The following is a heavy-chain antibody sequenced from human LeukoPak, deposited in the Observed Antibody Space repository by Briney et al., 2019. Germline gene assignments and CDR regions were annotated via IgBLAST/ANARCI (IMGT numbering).Heavy chain of an antibody. CDR2: ISSSGSTI. CDR1: GFTFSSYE. D-gene: IGHD6-19*01. V-gene: IGHV3-48*03. Sequence: GGSLRLSCAASGFTFSSYEMNWVRQAPGKGLEWVSYISSSGSTIYYADSVKGRFTISRDNAKNPLYLQMNSLRAEDTAVYYCARDGGWDAFDIWGQGTMVTVSS. J-gene: IGHJ3*02. CDR3: ARDGGWDAFDI.